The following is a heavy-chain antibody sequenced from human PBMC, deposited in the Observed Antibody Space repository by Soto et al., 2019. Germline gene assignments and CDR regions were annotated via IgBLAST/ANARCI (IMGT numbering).Heavy chain of an antibody. J-gene: IGHJ6*02. CDR1: GFTFSGSA. Sequence: PVGSLRLSCAASGFTFSGSAMHWVRQASGKGLEWVGRIRSKANSYATAYAASVKGRFTISRDDSKNTAYLQMNSLKTEDTAVYYCTRQLDCSGGSCRDYYYYGMDVWGQGTTVSVSS. CDR2: IRSKANSYAT. CDR3: TRQLDCSGGSCRDYYYYGMDV. V-gene: IGHV3-73*01. D-gene: IGHD2-15*01.